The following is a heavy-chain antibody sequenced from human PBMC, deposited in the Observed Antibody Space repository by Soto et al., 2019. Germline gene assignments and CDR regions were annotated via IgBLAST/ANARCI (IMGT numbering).Heavy chain of an antibody. J-gene: IGHJ6*02. V-gene: IGHV1-69*01. CDR1: GGTFSSYA. CDR2: IIPIFGTA. CDR3: ARVIARHYYDSRKVLSGMDV. Sequence: QVQLVQSGAEVKKPGSSVKVSCKASGGTFSSYAISWVRQAPGQGLEWMGGIIPIFGTANYAQKFQGRVTITADESTSTADMELSSLRSEDTAVYYCARVIARHYYDSRKVLSGMDVWGQGTTVTVSS. D-gene: IGHD3-22*01.